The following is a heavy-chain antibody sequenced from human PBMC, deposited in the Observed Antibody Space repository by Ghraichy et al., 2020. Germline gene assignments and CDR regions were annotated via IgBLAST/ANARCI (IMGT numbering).Heavy chain of an antibody. J-gene: IGHJ3*02. Sequence: GGSLRLSCAASGFTVSSNYMSWVRQAPGKGLEWVSVIYSGGSTYYADSVKGRFTISRDNSKNTLYLQMNSLRAEDTAVYYCARVPAARPGDAFDIWGQGTMVTVSS. D-gene: IGHD6-6*01. CDR1: GFTVSSNY. CDR2: IYSGGST. CDR3: ARVPAARPGDAFDI. V-gene: IGHV3-53*01.